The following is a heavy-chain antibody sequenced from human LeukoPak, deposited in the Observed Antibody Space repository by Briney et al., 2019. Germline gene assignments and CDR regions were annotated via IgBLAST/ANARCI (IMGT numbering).Heavy chain of an antibody. CDR2: IYFTGST. Sequence: SETLSLTCTVSGGSISSYYWSWIRQPPGKGLEWIGYIYFTGSTNYNPSLKSRVTISLDTSKNQFSLKLSSVTAADTAVYYCASSTIFGVVDYWGQGTLVTVSS. CDR3: ASSTIFGVVDY. V-gene: IGHV4-59*01. J-gene: IGHJ4*02. D-gene: IGHD3-3*01. CDR1: GGSISSYY.